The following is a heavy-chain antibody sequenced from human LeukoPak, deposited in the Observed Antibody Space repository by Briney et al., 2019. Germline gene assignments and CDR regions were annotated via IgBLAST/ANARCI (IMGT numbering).Heavy chain of an antibody. CDR1: GFTFSSYS. J-gene: IGHJ4*02. V-gene: IGHV3-48*01. Sequence: GGSLRLSCAASGFTFSSYSMNWVRQAPGKGLEWVSYISSSSSTIYYADSVKGRFTISRDNAKNSLYLQMNSMRAEDTAVSYCARLIAVLPAATFDYWGQGTLVTVSS. CDR3: ARLIAVLPAATFDY. CDR2: ISSSSSTI. D-gene: IGHD2-2*01.